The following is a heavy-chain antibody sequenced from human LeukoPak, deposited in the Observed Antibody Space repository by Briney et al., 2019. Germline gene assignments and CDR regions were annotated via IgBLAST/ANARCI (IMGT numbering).Heavy chain of an antibody. CDR3: ARPPQRYSSSWYPLGY. V-gene: IGHV1-69*05. Sequence: ASVKVSCKASGGTFSSYAISWVRQAPGQGLEWMGGIIPIFGTANYAQKFQGRVTITTDESTSTACMELSSLRSEDTAVYYCARPPQRYSSSWYPLGYWGQGTLVTVSS. CDR2: IIPIFGTA. CDR1: GGTFSSYA. J-gene: IGHJ4*02. D-gene: IGHD6-13*01.